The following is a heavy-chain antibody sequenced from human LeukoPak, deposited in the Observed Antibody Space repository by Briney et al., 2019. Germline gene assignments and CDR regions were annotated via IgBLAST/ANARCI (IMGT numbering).Heavy chain of an antibody. CDR2: IYYSGST. V-gene: IGHV4-59*01. CDR3: ARVAIVGATTFDY. CDR1: GGSISSSY. J-gene: IGHJ4*02. Sequence: SETLSLTCTVSGGSISSSYWSWIRQPPGKGLEWIGYIYYSGSTNYNPSLKSRVTISVDTSKNQFSLKLSSVTAADTAVYYCARVAIVGATTFDYWGQGTLVTVSS. D-gene: IGHD1-26*01.